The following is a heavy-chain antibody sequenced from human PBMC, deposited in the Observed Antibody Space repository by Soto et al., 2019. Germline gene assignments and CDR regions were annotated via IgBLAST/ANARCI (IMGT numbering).Heavy chain of an antibody. V-gene: IGHV4-59*01. J-gene: IGHJ6*03. Sequence: SESLALTCTVSGGSISSYYGSWIRQPPGKGLEWIGYIYYSGSTNYNPSLKSRVTISVDTSKNQFSLKLSSVTAADTAVYYCARGIAAAGTWGNYYYYMDVWGKGTTVTVSS. D-gene: IGHD6-13*01. CDR1: GGSISSYY. CDR3: ARGIAAAGTWGNYYYYMDV. CDR2: IYYSGST.